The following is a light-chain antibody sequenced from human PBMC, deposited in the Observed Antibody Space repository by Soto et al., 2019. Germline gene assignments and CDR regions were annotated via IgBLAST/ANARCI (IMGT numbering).Light chain of an antibody. V-gene: IGLV1-47*01. Sequence: QSVLTQPASASGTPGQRVTISCSGSSSNIGINILYWYQQFPGTAPKLLIYMNDQRPSGVPDRFSGSKSGTSASLAISGLRSEDEADYYCATWAASLIAAVLGGGNQLNVL. CDR3: ATWAASLIAAV. CDR1: SSNIGINI. J-gene: IGLJ3*02. CDR2: MND.